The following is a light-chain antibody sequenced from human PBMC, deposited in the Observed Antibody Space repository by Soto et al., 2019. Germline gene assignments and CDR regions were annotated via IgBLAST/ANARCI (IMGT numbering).Light chain of an antibody. J-gene: IGLJ2*01. CDR1: SSNVGSKY. CDR2: END. CDR3: VSWDTSLSGKV. V-gene: IGLV1-51*01. Sequence: QSVLTQPPSVSAAPGQTVTISCSGSSSNVGSKYVSWYQQIPATAPKLLISENDKRPSGVPDRISGSKSGTSATLAITGLQTGDEANYYCVSWDTSLSGKVFGGGTQLTVL.